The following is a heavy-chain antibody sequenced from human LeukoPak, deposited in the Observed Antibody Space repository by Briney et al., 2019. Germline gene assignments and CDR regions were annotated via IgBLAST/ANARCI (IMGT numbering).Heavy chain of an antibody. Sequence: ASVKVSCKASGGTFSSYAISWVRQAPGQGLEWMGRIIPILGIANYAQKFQGRVTITADKSTSTAYMELSSLRSEDTAVYYCAREAIGRFGELTFDYWGQGTLVTVSP. V-gene: IGHV1-69*04. CDR3: AREAIGRFGELTFDY. CDR1: GGTFSSYA. J-gene: IGHJ4*02. CDR2: IIPILGIA. D-gene: IGHD3-10*01.